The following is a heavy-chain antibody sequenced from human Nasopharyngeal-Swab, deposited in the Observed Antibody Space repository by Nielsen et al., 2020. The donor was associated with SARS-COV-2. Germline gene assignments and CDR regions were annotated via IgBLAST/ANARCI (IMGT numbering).Heavy chain of an antibody. V-gene: IGHV4-34*01. D-gene: IGHD3-9*01. CDR3: ARGRYYDILTGYYYFDY. J-gene: IGHJ4*02. Sequence: SETLSLTCAVYGGSFSGYYWSWIRQPPGKGLEWIGEINHSGSTNCNPSLKSRVTISVDTSKNQFSLKLSSVTAAGTAVYYCARGRYYDILTGYYYFDYWGQGTLVTVSS. CDR1: GGSFSGYY. CDR2: INHSGST.